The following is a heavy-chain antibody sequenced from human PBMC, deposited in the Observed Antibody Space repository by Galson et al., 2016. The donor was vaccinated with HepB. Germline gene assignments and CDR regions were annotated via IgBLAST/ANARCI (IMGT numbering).Heavy chain of an antibody. CDR3: ARDRATWDGHNTGSFDY. V-gene: IGHV6-1*01. CDR1: GDSVSSKDAA. CDR2: TYYRSKRYS. J-gene: IGHJ4*02. Sequence: CAISGDSVSSKDAAWNWIRQSPSRGLEWLGRTYYRSKRYSNYAVSMKSRITINADTSKNQISLQLNSVTPEDTAVYYCARDRATWDGHNTGSFDYWGQGSLVTVSS. D-gene: IGHD5-24*01.